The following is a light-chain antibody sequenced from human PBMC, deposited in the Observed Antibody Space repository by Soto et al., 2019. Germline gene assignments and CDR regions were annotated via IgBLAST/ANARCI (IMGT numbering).Light chain of an antibody. Sequence: FVLTQSPGTLSLSPGERATLSCRASQTVRNNYLAWYQQKPGQAPRLLIYDASSRATGIPDRFSGGGSGTNFTLTISRLEPEDFAAYYCQQFSSYPLTFGGGTKVDNK. V-gene: IGKV3-20*01. CDR3: QQFSSYPLT. CDR1: QTVRNNY. CDR2: DAS. J-gene: IGKJ4*01.